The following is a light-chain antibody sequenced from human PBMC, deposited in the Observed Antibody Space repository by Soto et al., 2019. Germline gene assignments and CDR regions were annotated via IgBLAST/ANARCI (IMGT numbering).Light chain of an antibody. CDR1: QDIRKD. CDR2: GAS. CDR3: LQDYNYPFT. Sequence: AIQMTQSPSSLSASVGYRVTITCRASQDIRKDLAWYQQKPGKAPQILIYGASTLQTGVASRFSGSGSATDFTLTISSLQPEDSEAYYCLQDYNYPFTFGQGTKVDIK. J-gene: IGKJ2*01. V-gene: IGKV1-6*01.